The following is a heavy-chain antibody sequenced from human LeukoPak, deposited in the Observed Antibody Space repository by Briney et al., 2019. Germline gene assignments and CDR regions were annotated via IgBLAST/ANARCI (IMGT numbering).Heavy chain of an antibody. CDR1: GGSVSSYF. V-gene: IGHV4-59*08. Sequence: SETLSLTCTVAGGSVSSYFWSWIRQPPGKGLEWCACIHYSGSTSYNPSLKSRVAISVDTSKNQFSLKVNSVTAADTAVYYCVSPRGFSYGYFDYWGQGTLVTVSS. CDR3: VSPRGFSYGYFDY. CDR2: IHYSGST. J-gene: IGHJ4*02. D-gene: IGHD5-18*01.